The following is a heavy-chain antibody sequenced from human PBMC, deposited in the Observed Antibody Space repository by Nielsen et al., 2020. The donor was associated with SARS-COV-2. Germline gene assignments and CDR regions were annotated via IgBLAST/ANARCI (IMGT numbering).Heavy chain of an antibody. J-gene: IGHJ4*02. CDR3: ARGRRVGTTLFEY. V-gene: IGHV3-33*01. D-gene: IGHD1-14*01. Sequence: GGSLKISCAASGFTFGSYGMHWVRQAPGKGLEWLAVIWYDGSEIYYADSVKGRFTISRDNAKNSLHLQMNSLRAEDTAFYYCARGRRVGTTLFEYWGQGTLVTVSS. CDR2: IWYDGSEI. CDR1: GFTFGSYG.